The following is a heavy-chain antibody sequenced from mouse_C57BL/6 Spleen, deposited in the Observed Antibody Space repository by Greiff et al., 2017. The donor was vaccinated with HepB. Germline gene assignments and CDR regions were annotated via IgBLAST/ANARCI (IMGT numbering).Heavy chain of an antibody. Sequence: VQLKQSGTVLARPGASVKMSCKTSGYTFTSYWMHWVKQRPGQGLEWIGAIYPGNSDTSYNQKFKGKAKLTAVTSASTAYMELSSLTNEDSAVYYCTRPPYYYGSSYDYAIDYWGQGTSVTVSS. CDR2: IYPGNSDT. V-gene: IGHV1-5*01. CDR3: TRPPYYYGSSYDYAIDY. J-gene: IGHJ4*01. CDR1: GYTFTSYW. D-gene: IGHD1-1*01.